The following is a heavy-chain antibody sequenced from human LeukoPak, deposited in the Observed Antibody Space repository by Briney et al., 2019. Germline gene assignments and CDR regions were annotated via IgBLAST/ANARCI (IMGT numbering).Heavy chain of an antibody. CDR2: ISGNGGST. Sequence: GGSLRLSCAASGFTFSNYAMHWVRQAPGKGLEYVSAISGNGGSTYYANSVKGRFTISRDNSKNTLYLQMNSLRAEDTAVYYCAKDLLYSGYGFFDYWGQGTLVTVSS. D-gene: IGHD5-12*01. J-gene: IGHJ4*02. CDR3: AKDLLYSGYGFFDY. V-gene: IGHV3-64*01. CDR1: GFTFSNYA.